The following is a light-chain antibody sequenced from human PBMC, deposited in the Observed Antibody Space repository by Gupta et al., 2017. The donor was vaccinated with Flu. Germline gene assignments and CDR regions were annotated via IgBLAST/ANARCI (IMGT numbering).Light chain of an antibody. CDR2: DVS. Sequence: QSALTQPASVSGSLGQSNTISGTGPSSDVGRSDSVSWYQQHPGEAPKLLIYDVSVRPSVVSCRFSGSKSGNTASLTISGLEAEDETDYYCISYTSTDTFSVFGRGTRVTVL. CDR1: SSDVGRSDS. J-gene: IGLJ1*01. CDR3: ISYTSTDTFSV. V-gene: IGLV2-14*01.